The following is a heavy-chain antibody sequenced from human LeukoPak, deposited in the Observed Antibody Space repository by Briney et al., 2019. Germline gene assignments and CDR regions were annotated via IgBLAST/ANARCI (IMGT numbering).Heavy chain of an antibody. CDR2: INHSGST. J-gene: IGHJ5*02. D-gene: IGHD3-3*01. V-gene: IGHV4-34*01. CDR3: ARGAVLRFLEWLPIHNWFDP. CDR1: GGSSSGYY. Sequence: PSETLSLTCAVYGGSSSGYYWSWIRQPPGKGLEWIGEINHSGSTNYNPSLKSRVTISVDTSKNQFSLKLSSVTAADTAVYYCARGAVLRFLEWLPIHNWFDPWGQGTLVTVSS.